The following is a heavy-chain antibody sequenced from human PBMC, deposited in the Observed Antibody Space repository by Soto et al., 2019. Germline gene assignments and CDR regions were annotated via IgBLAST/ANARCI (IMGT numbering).Heavy chain of an antibody. D-gene: IGHD3-22*01. CDR1: GYSISSGYY. CDR3: ARDEIGKYDSSGYYYPLIDY. CDR2: IYHSGST. V-gene: IGHV4-38-2*02. J-gene: IGHJ4*02. Sequence: SETLSLTCAVSGYSISSGYYWGWIRQPPGKGLEWIGSIYHSGSTYYNPSLKSRVTISVDTSKNQFSLKLSSVTAADTAVYYCARDEIGKYDSSGYYYPLIDYWGQGTLVTVSS.